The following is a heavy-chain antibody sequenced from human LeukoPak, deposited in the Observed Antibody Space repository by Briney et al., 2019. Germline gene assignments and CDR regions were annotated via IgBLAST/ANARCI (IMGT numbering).Heavy chain of an antibody. CDR3: ARDGRVANMVSFDY. Sequence: PSETLSLTCTVSGGSISSGGYFWTWIRQPPGKGLEWIGYMSQSGSTYYNPSLKSRVTISVDTSKSQFSLKLTSVTAADTAVYYCARDGRVANMVSFDYWGQGTLVTVSS. CDR2: MSQSGST. CDR1: GGSISSGGYF. J-gene: IGHJ4*02. D-gene: IGHD2/OR15-2a*01. V-gene: IGHV4-30-2*01.